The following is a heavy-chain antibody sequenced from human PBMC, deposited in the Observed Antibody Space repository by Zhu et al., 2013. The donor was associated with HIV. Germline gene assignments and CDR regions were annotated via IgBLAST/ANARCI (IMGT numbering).Heavy chain of an antibody. V-gene: IGHV1-46*01. J-gene: IGHJ4*01. CDR3: ARREKTHDGSNLFDY. D-gene: IGHD1-1*01. CDR1: GYTFTGYY. CDR2: VIPFFRVN. Sequence: QVQLVQSGAEVKKPGASVKVSCKASGYTFTGYYMHWVRQAPGQGFEWLGGVIPFFRVNNYAQKFKGRLSLSADESTSTDYMDLTGLTSEDTAVYFCARREKTHDGSNLFDYWGQGTLVTVSA.